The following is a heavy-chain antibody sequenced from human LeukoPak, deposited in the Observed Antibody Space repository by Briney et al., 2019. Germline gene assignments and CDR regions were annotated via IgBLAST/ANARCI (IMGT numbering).Heavy chain of an antibody. CDR3: ARDIVVGSGSYTY. V-gene: IGHV3-30*02. Sequence: GGSLRLSCAASGFTFSSYGMHWVRQAPGKGLEWVAFIRYDGSNKYYADSVKGRFTISRDNSKNTLYLQMNSLRAEDTAVYYCARDIVVGSGSYTYWGQGTLVTVSS. CDR1: GFTFSSYG. CDR2: IRYDGSNK. J-gene: IGHJ4*02. D-gene: IGHD3-10*01.